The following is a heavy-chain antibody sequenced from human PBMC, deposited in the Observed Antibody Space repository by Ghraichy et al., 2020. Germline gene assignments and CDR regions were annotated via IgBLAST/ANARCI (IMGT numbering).Heavy chain of an antibody. V-gene: IGHV4-39*01. Sequence: SETLSLTCTVSGGSISSSSYYWGWIRQPPGKGLEWIGSIYYSGITYYNPSLKSRVTISVDTSKNQFSLKLSSVTAADTAVYYCARHGRYYGSCLNWFDPWGQGTLVTVSS. CDR1: GGSISSSSYY. D-gene: IGHD3-10*01. CDR2: IYYSGIT. J-gene: IGHJ5*02. CDR3: ARHGRYYGSCLNWFDP.